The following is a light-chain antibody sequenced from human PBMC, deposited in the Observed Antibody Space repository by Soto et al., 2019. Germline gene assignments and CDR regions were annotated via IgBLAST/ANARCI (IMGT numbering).Light chain of an antibody. CDR1: QSLVYSDGNTY. J-gene: IGKJ4*01. CDR3: MQGTYWPRLT. Sequence: DVVMTQSPLSLPVTLGQPASISCRSSQSLVYSDGNTYLNWFHQRPGQSPRRLIYKVSNRDSGVPATFSGSGAGTDFTLKISRVEAEDVGVYYCMQGTYWPRLTFGGGTKVEIK. V-gene: IGKV2-30*01. CDR2: KVS.